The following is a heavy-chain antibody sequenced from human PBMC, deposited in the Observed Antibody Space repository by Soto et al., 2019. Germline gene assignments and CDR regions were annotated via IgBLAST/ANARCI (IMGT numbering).Heavy chain of an antibody. D-gene: IGHD6-6*01. CDR1: GGSISSYY. Sequence: SETLSLTCTVSGGSISSYYWSWIRQPPGKGLEWIGYIYYSGSTNYNPSLKSRVTISVDTSKNQFSLKLSSVTAADTAVYYCARRSSSSDAFDIWGQGTMVTVSS. V-gene: IGHV4-59*08. CDR3: ARRSSSSDAFDI. CDR2: IYYSGST. J-gene: IGHJ3*02.